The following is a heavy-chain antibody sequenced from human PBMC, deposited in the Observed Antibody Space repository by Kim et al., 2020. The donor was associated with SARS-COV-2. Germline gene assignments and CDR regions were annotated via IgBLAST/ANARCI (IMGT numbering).Heavy chain of an antibody. CDR1: GFTFGDFG. CDR3: IRDAYGANSDDVFDI. Sequence: GGSLRLSCTASGFTFGDFGMNWFRQAPGKGPEWVGFIRTKAYGGTAEYAASVKGRFTISRDDSKSIAYLQMNSLKTEDTAVYYCIRDAYGANSDDVFDIWGQGTMVTVSS. J-gene: IGHJ3*02. D-gene: IGHD4-17*01. CDR2: IRTKAYGGTA. V-gene: IGHV3-49*03.